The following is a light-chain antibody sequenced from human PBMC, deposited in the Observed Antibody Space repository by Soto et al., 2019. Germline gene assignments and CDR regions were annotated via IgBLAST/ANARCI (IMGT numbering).Light chain of an antibody. V-gene: IGKV3D-11*01. Sequence: IVLTQCPSTLSVSPGERSTLACRASQRIXSNFDWYQQKPGQAPRLLIYXASNRATVIPASFSGSGSGTDFTLTISSLEPKDLAVYYCQQQIYWHTFGQGTKVDIK. CDR1: QRIXSN. CDR2: XAS. J-gene: IGKJ1*01. CDR3: QQQIYWHT.